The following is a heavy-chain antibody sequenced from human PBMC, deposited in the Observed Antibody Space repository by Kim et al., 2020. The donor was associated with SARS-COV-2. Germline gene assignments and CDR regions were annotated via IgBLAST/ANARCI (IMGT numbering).Heavy chain of an antibody. Sequence: VKGRFTISRDNSKNTLYLQMNNLRAKDTAVYYYAKPCCSSTSCYDAIDIWGQGTMVTVSS. V-gene: IGHV3-30*02. D-gene: IGHD2-2*01. CDR3: AKPCCSSTSCYDAIDI. J-gene: IGHJ3*02.